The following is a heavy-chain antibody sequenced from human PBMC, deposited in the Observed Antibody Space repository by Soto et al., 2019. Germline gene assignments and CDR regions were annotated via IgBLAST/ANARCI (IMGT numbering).Heavy chain of an antibody. CDR2: IYYSGST. Sequence: SETLSLTCTVSGGSISSSSYYWGWIRQPPGKGLEWIGSIYYSGSTYYNPSLKSRVTISVDTSKNQFSLKLSSVTAADTAVYYCARRLLLTSPVGEYYHYVMDVRAQGPTPTVSS. V-gene: IGHV4-39*01. CDR3: ARRLLLTSPVGEYYHYVMDV. J-gene: IGHJ6*02. D-gene: IGHD1-26*01. CDR1: GGSISSSSYY.